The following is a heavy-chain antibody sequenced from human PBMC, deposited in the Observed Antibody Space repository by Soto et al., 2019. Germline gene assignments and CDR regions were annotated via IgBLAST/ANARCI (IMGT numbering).Heavy chain of an antibody. CDR2: IIPIFGTA. CDR3: ARDSDITGTTYNWFDP. D-gene: IGHD1-7*01. CDR1: GGTFSSYA. V-gene: IGHV1-69*06. Sequence: SVKVSCKASGGTFSSYAISWVRQAPGQGLEWMGGIIPIFGTANYAQKFQGRVTITADKSTSTAYMELGSLRSEDTAVYYCARDSDITGTTYNWFDPWGQGTLVTVSS. J-gene: IGHJ5*02.